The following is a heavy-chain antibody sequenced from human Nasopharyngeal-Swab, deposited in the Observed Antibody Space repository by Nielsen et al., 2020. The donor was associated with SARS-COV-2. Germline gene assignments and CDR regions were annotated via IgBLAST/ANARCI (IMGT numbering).Heavy chain of an antibody. D-gene: IGHD6-19*01. Sequence: GESLKISCAASGFTLSKYWMHWVRQAPGKGLVWVSHIKNDGTTTTYADAVKGRFTISRDDAKNTLYLQMNSLRTEDTAVYYCARDGQGAVDLDYWGQGSLVTVSS. J-gene: IGHJ4*02. CDR2: IKNDGTTT. CDR3: ARDGQGAVDLDY. CDR1: GFTLSKYW. V-gene: IGHV3-74*01.